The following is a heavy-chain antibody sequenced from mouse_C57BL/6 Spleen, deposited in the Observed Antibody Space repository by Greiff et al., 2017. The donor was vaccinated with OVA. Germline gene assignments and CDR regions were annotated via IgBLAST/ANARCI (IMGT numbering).Heavy chain of an antibody. CDR2: IYPGDGGT. V-gene: IGHV1-82*01. CDR1: GYAFSSSW. Sequence: VQLQESGPELVKPGASVKISCKASGYAFSSSWMNWVKQRPGKGLEWIGRIYPGDGGTNYNGKFKGKATLTADKSSSTAYMQLSSLTSEDSAVYVGARGNSNDAMDYWGQGTSVTVSS. CDR3: ARGNSNDAMDY. J-gene: IGHJ4*01. D-gene: IGHD2-5*01.